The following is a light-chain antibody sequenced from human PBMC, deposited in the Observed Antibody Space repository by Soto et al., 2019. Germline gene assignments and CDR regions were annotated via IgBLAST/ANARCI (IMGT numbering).Light chain of an antibody. V-gene: IGKV3-11*01. CDR2: DAS. CDR3: QQRNNWPFT. CDR1: QSVKNF. Sequence: EVVLTQSPATLSLSPGERATLSCRASQSVKNFLAWYQQKPGQAPRLLIFDASNRATAIPARFSGSGSGTDSTLTITALEPEDLGVYYCQQRNNWPFTFGPGTKVDIK. J-gene: IGKJ3*01.